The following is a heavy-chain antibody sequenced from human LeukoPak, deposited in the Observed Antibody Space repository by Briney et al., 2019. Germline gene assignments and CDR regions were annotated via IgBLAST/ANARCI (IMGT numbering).Heavy chain of an antibody. J-gene: IGHJ4*02. D-gene: IGHD3-22*01. V-gene: IGHV3-9*01. CDR2: ISWNSGSI. Sequence: GRSLRLSCAASGFTFDDYAMHWVRQAPGKGLEWVSGISWNSGSIGYADSVKGRFTISRDNAKNSLYLQMNSLRAEDTALYYCAKDGDYYDSSGVIDYWGQGTLVTVSS. CDR3: AKDGDYYDSSGVIDY. CDR1: GFTFDDYA.